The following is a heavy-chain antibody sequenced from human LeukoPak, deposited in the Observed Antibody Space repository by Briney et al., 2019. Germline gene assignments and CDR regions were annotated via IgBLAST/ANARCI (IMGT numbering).Heavy chain of an antibody. J-gene: IGHJ5*02. CDR2: INPNSGGT. V-gene: IGHV1-2*02. D-gene: IGHD2-2*01. CDR1: GYTFTGYY. CDR3: ARGPGGSTSPTAIKGYDNWFDP. Sequence: ASVKVSCKASGYTFTGYYMHWVRQASGQGLEWMGWINPNSGGTNYAQKFQGRVTMTRDTSISTAYMELSRLRSDDTAVYYCARGPGGSTSPTAIKGYDNWFDPWGQGTLVTVSS.